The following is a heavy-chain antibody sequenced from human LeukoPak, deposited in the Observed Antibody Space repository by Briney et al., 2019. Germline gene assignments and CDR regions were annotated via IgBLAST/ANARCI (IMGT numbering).Heavy chain of an antibody. CDR2: ISSSSSYI. J-gene: IGHJ4*02. CDR1: GFTFSTYS. D-gene: IGHD3-22*01. Sequence: GGSLRLSCAASGFTFSTYSMNWVRQAPGKGLEWVSFISSSSSYIYYADSVKGRFTISRDNAKNSLYLQMNSLRAEDTAVYYCLIDSSAYNDSLGNYWGQGTLVTVSS. V-gene: IGHV3-21*01. CDR3: LIDSSAYNDSLGNY.